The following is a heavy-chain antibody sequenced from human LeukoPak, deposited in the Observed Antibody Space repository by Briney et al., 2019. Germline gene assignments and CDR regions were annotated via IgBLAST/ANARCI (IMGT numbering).Heavy chain of an antibody. CDR2: IIPIFGTA. Sequence: SVKVSCKASGYTFTGYYMHWVRQAPGQGLEWMGGIIPIFGTANYAQKFQGRVTITADESTSTAYMELSSLRSEDTAVYYCARERGGIAVAGTSWFDPWGQGTLVTVSS. CDR3: ARERGGIAVAGTSWFDP. V-gene: IGHV1-69*13. CDR1: GYTFTGYY. J-gene: IGHJ5*02. D-gene: IGHD6-19*01.